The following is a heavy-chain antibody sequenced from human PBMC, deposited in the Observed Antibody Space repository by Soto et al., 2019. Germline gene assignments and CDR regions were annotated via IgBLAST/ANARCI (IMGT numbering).Heavy chain of an antibody. J-gene: IGHJ6*02. V-gene: IGHV1-69*02. CDR2: IIPILGIA. Sequence: QVQLVQSGAEVKKPGSSVKVSCKASGGTFSSYTISWVRQAPGQGLEWMGRIIPILGIANYAQKFQGRVTITADKSTSTAYMEPSSLRSEDTAVYYCARAEEYCSSTSCYAHGMDVWGQGTTVTVSS. CDR1: GGTFSSYT. CDR3: ARAEEYCSSTSCYAHGMDV. D-gene: IGHD2-2*01.